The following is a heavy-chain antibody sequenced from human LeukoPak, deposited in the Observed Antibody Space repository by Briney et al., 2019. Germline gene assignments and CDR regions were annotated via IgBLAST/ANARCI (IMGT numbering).Heavy chain of an antibody. Sequence: PGGSLRLPCAASGFTFRTYWMNWVRQAPGKGLVWVSRIESDGSSTSYADSVKGRFTISRDNAANTLYLQMNSLRAEDTAVYYCARGSWSAAGTGIDYWGQGTLVTVSS. D-gene: IGHD6-13*01. J-gene: IGHJ4*02. CDR3: ARGSWSAAGTGIDY. CDR2: IESDGSST. CDR1: GFTFRTYW. V-gene: IGHV3-74*01.